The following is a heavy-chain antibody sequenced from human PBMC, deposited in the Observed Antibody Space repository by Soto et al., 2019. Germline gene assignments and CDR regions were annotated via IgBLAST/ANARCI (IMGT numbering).Heavy chain of an antibody. V-gene: IGHV3-74*01. J-gene: IGHJ2*01. CDR3: ARDRGYYDSSGYPLRYFDL. Sequence: EVQLVDSGGGLVQPGGSLRLSCAASGFTFSSYWMHWVRQAPGKGLVWVSRINSDGSSTSYADSVKGRFTISRDNAKNTLYLQMNSLRAEDTAVYYCARDRGYYDSSGYPLRYFDLWGRGTLVTVSS. D-gene: IGHD3-22*01. CDR2: INSDGSST. CDR1: GFTFSSYW.